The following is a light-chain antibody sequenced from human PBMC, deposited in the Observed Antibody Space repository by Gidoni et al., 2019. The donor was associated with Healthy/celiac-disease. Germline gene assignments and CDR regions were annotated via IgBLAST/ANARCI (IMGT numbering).Light chain of an antibody. CDR1: QSISSH. CDR2: ATA. Sequence: DIQMTQSPSSLSASVGDRVTITCRASQSISSHLNWYQQKPGKAPKLLFYATASLQSGVPSRFSGSGSGTAFTLTIGSLRPDDFASNYCKRSYGTPWTFXXXTKVEIK. V-gene: IGKV1-39*01. CDR3: KRSYGTPWT. J-gene: IGKJ1*01.